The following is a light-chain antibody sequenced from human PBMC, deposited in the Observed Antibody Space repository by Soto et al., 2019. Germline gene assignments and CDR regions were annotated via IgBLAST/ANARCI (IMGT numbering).Light chain of an antibody. CDR3: QQSHVTLRT. Sequence: DIQITHSPSSLSASVGDRVTITCRASQDIRSSLNWYLQKPGKAPKLLIYAASSLQSGVPSRFSGSGSGTDFTLTISSLQPEDFATYYCQQSHVTLRTLCQGTKVDIK. CDR1: QDIRSS. J-gene: IGKJ1*01. CDR2: AAS. V-gene: IGKV1-39*01.